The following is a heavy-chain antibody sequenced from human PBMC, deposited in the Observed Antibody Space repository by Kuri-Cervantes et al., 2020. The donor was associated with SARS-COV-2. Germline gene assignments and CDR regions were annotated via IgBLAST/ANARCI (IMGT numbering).Heavy chain of an antibody. CDR3: AKGESAASFGVVIGSGKLFGCFDY. CDR1: GFTFSSYA. J-gene: IGHJ4*02. CDR2: ISGSGGST. D-gene: IGHD3-3*01. V-gene: IGHV3-23*01. Sequence: GESLKISCAASGFTFSSYAMSWVRQAPGKGLEWVSAISGSGGSTYYADSVKGRFTISRDNSKNTLYLQMNSLRAEDTAVYYCAKGESAASFGVVIGSGKLFGCFDYWGQGTLVTVSS.